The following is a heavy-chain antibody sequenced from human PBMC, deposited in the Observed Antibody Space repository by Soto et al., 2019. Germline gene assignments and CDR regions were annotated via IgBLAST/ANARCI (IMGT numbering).Heavy chain of an antibody. J-gene: IGHJ3*02. Sequence: GGSLRLSCAASGFTFYDYAMHWVRQAPGKGLEWVSGISWNSGSIGYADSVKGRFTISRDNAKNSLYLQMNSLRAEDTALYYCAKDWSIVAPTYAFDIWGQGTMVTVSS. CDR3: AKDWSIVAPTYAFDI. CDR1: GFTFYDYA. D-gene: IGHD5-12*01. V-gene: IGHV3-9*01. CDR2: ISWNSGSI.